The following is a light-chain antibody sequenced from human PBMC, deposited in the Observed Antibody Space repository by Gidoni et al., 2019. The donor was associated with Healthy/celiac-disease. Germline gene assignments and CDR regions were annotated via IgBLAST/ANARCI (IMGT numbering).Light chain of an antibody. V-gene: IGKV1-5*01. J-gene: IGKJ2*01. Sequence: DIQMTQSPSTLSASVGDRVNITCRASQSISSWLAWYQQKPGKAPKLLIYDASSLESGVPSRFSGSGSGTEFTLTISSLQPDDFATYYCQQYNSYSPFGQGTKLEIK. CDR1: QSISSW. CDR3: QQYNSYSP. CDR2: DAS.